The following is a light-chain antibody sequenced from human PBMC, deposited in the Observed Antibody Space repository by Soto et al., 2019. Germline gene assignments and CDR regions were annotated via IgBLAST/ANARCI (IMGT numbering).Light chain of an antibody. CDR1: SSDVGDYNY. V-gene: IGLV2-14*01. CDR3: TSWTTSTTMK. CDR2: DVN. Sequence: QSALTQPASVSGSPGQSITISCTGTSSDVGDYNYVSWYQQHPGKAPKLMIYDVNIRPSGVSNRFSGSKSGNTASLTISGLQAEDEADYYCTSWTTSTTMKFGGGTKVTVL. J-gene: IGLJ2*01.